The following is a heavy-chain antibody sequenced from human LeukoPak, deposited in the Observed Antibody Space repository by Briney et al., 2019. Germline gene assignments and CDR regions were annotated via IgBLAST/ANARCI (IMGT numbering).Heavy chain of an antibody. CDR3: ARTTTVRGTYYMDV. D-gene: IGHD3-10*01. CDR1: GFPFSSYS. V-gene: IGHV4-59*01. CDR2: IYYSGYT. J-gene: IGHJ6*03. Sequence: GSLRLSCAASGFPFSSYSMNWVRQAPGRGLEWIGYIYYSGYTNYNPSLKSRVTISVDTSKNQFSLKLSSVTAADTAVYYCARTTTVRGTYYMDVWGKGTTVTISS.